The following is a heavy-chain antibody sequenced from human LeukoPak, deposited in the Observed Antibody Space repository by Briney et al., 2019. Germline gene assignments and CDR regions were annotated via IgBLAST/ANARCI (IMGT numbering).Heavy chain of an antibody. Sequence: ASVKVSCKASGYTFTSYYMHWVRQAPGQGLEWMGIINPSGGSTSYAQKFQGRVTITADESTSTAYMELSSLRSEDTAVYYCARALAVAGVDYWGQGTLVTVSS. CDR1: GYTFTSYY. CDR2: INPSGGST. J-gene: IGHJ4*02. V-gene: IGHV1-46*01. D-gene: IGHD6-19*01. CDR3: ARALAVAGVDY.